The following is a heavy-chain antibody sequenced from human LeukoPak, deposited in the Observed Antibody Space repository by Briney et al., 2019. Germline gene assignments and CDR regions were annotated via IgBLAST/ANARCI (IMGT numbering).Heavy chain of an antibody. CDR2: ISSSGSTI. Sequence: GGSLRLSCAASGFTFSSYEMNWVRQAPGKGLEWVSYISSSGSTIYYADSVKGRFTISRDNAKNSLYLQMSSLRAEDTAVYYCARDRAGSGYYYYYMDVWGKGTTVTVSS. V-gene: IGHV3-48*03. CDR1: GFTFSSYE. CDR3: ARDRAGSGYYYYYMDV. J-gene: IGHJ6*03. D-gene: IGHD3-22*01.